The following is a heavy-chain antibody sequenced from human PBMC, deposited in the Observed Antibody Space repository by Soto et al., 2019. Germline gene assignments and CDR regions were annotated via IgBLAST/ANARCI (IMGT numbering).Heavy chain of an antibody. CDR2: FSVSVGNI. D-gene: IGHD2-2*01. V-gene: IGHV3-23*01. J-gene: IGHJ6*04. Sequence: WGSLRLSCVASGFTFSTHAMSWVRQVPGKGLEWVSTFSVSVGNIYYGESVKGRFTISRDDPKNTFYLDMNSLRVEDTAVYYCAKDPPWTVGPLATEVWGKGNTVTVSS. CDR1: GFTFSTHA. CDR3: AKDPPWTVGPLATEV.